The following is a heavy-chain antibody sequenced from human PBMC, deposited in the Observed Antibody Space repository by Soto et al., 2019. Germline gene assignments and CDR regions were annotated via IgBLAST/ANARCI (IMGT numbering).Heavy chain of an antibody. J-gene: IGHJ5*02. Sequence: GGSLRLSCAASGFTFSSYWMHWVRQAPGKGLVWVSRINSDGSSTSYADSVKGRFTISRDNAKNTLYLQMNSLRAEDTAVYYCARDQIVGLKYSSSFPGLYGSSWFDPWGQGTLVTVCS. CDR1: GFTFSSYW. D-gene: IGHD6-6*01. CDR3: ARDQIVGLKYSSSFPGLYGSSWFDP. V-gene: IGHV3-74*01. CDR2: INSDGSST.